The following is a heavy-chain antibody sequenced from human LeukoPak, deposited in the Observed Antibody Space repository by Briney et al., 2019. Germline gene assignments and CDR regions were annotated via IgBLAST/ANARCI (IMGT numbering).Heavy chain of an antibody. CDR2: ISGSGGST. V-gene: IGHV3-23*01. J-gene: IGHJ4*02. Sequence: GGSLRLSCAASGFTFSSYSMTWVRQAPGKGLEWVSAISGSGGSTYYADSVKGRFTISRDNSKNTLYLQMNSLRAEDTAVYYCAKTPYSGSSNPPFDYWGQGTLVTVSS. CDR3: AKTPYSGSSNPPFDY. D-gene: IGHD1-26*01. CDR1: GFTFSSYS.